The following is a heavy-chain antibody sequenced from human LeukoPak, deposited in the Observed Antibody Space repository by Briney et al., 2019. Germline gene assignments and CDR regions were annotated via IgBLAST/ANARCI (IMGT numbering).Heavy chain of an antibody. D-gene: IGHD1-14*01. CDR3: AREPITYYFDY. J-gene: IGHJ4*02. Sequence: ASETLSLTCTVSGGSISSGSYYWSWIRQPAGKGLEWIGRIYTSGSTNYNPSLKSRVTISVDTSKNQFSLKLSSVTAADTAVYYCAREPITYYFDYWGQGTLVTVSS. V-gene: IGHV4-61*02. CDR1: GGSISSGSYY. CDR2: IYTSGST.